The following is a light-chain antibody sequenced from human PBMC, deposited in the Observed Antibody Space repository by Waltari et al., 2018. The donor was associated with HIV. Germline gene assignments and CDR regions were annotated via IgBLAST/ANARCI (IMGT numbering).Light chain of an antibody. V-gene: IGLV2-14*03. CDR2: DVS. J-gene: IGLJ2*01. CDR3: SSYTSSSTVV. Sequence: QSALTQPASVSGSPGQSITISCTGTSSHVGTYNYVSWYQQHPGKAPKLMVYDVSNRPSGVSNRFSGSKSANTASLTISGLQAEDEADYYCSSYTSSSTVVFGGGTKLTVL. CDR1: SSHVGTYNY.